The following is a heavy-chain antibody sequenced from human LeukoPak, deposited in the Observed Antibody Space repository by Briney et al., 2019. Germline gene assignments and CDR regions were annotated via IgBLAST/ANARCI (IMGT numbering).Heavy chain of an antibody. V-gene: IGHV4-39*07. Sequence: PSETLSLTCTVSGGSISSSSYYWGWIRQPPGKGLEWIGNIYYSGSTYYNPSLKSRVTISVDTSKNQFSLKLSSVTAADTAVFYCARTLPNYDSSGYSLDAAFDIWGQGTMVTVSS. J-gene: IGHJ3*02. CDR2: IYYSGST. CDR1: GGSISSSSYY. CDR3: ARTLPNYDSSGYSLDAAFDI. D-gene: IGHD3-22*01.